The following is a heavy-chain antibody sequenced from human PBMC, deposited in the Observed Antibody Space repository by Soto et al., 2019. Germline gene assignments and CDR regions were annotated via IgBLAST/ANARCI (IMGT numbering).Heavy chain of an antibody. CDR2: IFYSGST. D-gene: IGHD3-22*01. V-gene: IGHV4-30-4*01. Sequence: PSETLSLTCTVSGGSISSVDYYWSWIRQPPGKGLEWIGYIFYSGSTYYNPSLTSRVTISIDTSKNQFSLKLSSVTAADTAVYYCARALDDSSNYYVGLGXWGQGTLVTVSX. CDR3: ARALDDSSNYYVGLGX. J-gene: IGHJ4*02. CDR1: GGSISSVDYY.